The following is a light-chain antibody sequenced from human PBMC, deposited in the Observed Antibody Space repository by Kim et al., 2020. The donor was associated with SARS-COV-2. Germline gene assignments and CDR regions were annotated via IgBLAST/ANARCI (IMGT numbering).Light chain of an antibody. CDR2: DVS. CDR3: SSYTSSSTFV. CDR1: SSDVGGYNY. V-gene: IGLV2-14*01. J-gene: IGLJ1*01. Sequence: QSVVTQPASVSGSPGQSITISCTGTSSDVGGYNYVSWYQQHPGKAPKLMMYDVSERPSGVSNRFSGSKSGNTASLTISGLQAGDEADYYCSSYTSSSTFVFGTGTKVTVL.